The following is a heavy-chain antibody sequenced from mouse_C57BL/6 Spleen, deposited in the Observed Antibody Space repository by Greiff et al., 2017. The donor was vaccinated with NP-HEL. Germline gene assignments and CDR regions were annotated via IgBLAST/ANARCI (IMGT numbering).Heavy chain of an antibody. J-gene: IGHJ3*01. D-gene: IGHD2-4*01. CDR3: ARPAYYDYDVWFAY. V-gene: IGHV5-17*01. Sequence: EVQRVESGGGLVKPGGSLKLSCAASGFTFSDYGMHWVRQAPEKGLEWVAYISSGSSTIYYADAVKGRFTISRDNAKNTLFLQMTSLRSEDTAMYYCARPAYYDYDVWFAYWGQGTLVTVSA. CDR1: GFTFSDYG. CDR2: ISSGSSTI.